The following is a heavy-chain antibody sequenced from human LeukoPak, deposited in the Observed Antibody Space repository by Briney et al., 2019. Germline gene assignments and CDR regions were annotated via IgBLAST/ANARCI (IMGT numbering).Heavy chain of an antibody. CDR2: IYYSGST. CDR1: GGSISNYY. V-gene: IGHV4-59*01. D-gene: IGHD6-6*01. Sequence: PSETLSLTYTVSGGSISNYYWSWIRQPPGKGLEWIGFIYYSGSTNYNPSLKSRVTISVDTSKNQFSLKLSSVTAADTAVYYCARVGAARRVAYYFDYWGQGTLVTVSS. J-gene: IGHJ4*02. CDR3: ARVGAARRVAYYFDY.